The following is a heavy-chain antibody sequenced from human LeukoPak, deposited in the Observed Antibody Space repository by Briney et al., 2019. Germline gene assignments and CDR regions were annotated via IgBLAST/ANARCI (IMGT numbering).Heavy chain of an antibody. CDR3: ARAVATYALVYYMDV. Sequence: PGGSLRLSCAASGFTFSNYAMSWVRQAPGKGLVWVSRINSDGSSTSYADSVKGRFTISRDNAKNTLYLQMNSLRAEDTAVYYCARAVATYALVYYMDVWGKGTTVTISS. D-gene: IGHD5-12*01. V-gene: IGHV3-74*01. J-gene: IGHJ6*03. CDR2: INSDGSST. CDR1: GFTFSNYA.